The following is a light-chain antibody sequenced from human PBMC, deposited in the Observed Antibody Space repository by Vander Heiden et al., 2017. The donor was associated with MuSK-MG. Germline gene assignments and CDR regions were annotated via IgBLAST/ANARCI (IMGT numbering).Light chain of an antibody. V-gene: IGKV1-27*01. CDR2: AAS. CDR3: QRDSSAGRT. J-gene: IGKJ1*01. Sequence: DIQMTQSPPSLSASVGDRVTITCRASQGISNYLAWYQHKPGKAPRLLIYAASTLQSGVPSPFSGGGAGTYFTLTISGLQPEDVATYYCQRDSSAGRTFGPGTRVEI. CDR1: QGISNY.